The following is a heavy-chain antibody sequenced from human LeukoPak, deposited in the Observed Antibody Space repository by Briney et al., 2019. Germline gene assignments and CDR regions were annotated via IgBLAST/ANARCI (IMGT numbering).Heavy chain of an antibody. J-gene: IGHJ3*01. D-gene: IGHD6-13*01. V-gene: IGHV4-39*01. CDR1: GGSISSSDYY. CDR3: ARGRYSSSWSAFDV. CDR2: IHYSGNA. Sequence: SETLSLTCTASGGSISSSDYYWAWIRQPPGKGLEWIGSIHYSGNAYYSASLKSRVTISVDTSKNQYSLKLTSVTAADTAVFYCARGRYSSSWSAFDVWGQGTMLTVSS.